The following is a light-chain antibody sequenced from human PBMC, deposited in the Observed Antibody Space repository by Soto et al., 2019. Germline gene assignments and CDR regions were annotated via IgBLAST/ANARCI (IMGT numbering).Light chain of an antibody. V-gene: IGKV1-5*03. Sequence: DIQMTQSPSTLSASVGDRVTITCRASQSISAWLAWYQQKPGKAPKLLIYKASILQSGVPSRFSGSGSGTQFTLTISSLQRDDFATYYCQQYHSFSRTFGQGTKVDIK. CDR2: KAS. CDR1: QSISAW. J-gene: IGKJ1*01. CDR3: QQYHSFSRT.